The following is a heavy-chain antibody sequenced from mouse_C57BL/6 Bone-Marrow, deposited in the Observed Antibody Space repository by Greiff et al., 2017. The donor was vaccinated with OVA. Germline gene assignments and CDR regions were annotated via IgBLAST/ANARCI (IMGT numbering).Heavy chain of an antibody. Sequence: EVQLQQSGPELVKPGASVKISCKASGYTFTDYYMNWVKQSHGKSLEWIGDINPNNGGTSYNQKFKGKATLTVDKSSSTAYMELRSLTSEDSAVYYCARRSSKYCDVWGTGTTVTVSS. J-gene: IGHJ1*03. D-gene: IGHD3-1*01. CDR2: INPNNGGT. CDR1: GYTFTDYY. CDR3: ARRSSKYCDV. V-gene: IGHV1-26*01.